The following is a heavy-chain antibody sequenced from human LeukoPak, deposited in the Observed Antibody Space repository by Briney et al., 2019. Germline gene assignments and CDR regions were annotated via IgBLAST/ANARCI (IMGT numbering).Heavy chain of an antibody. CDR2: KNPTFGSA. CDR1: GGTFSTYS. D-gene: IGHD6-6*01. J-gene: IGHJ4*02. CDR3: ALVRDLTFDY. Sequence: SVKVSCKPSGGTFSTYSITWVRQAPGQGLECMGGKNPTFGSAHYAQKFQGRVTITTDETTSTAYMELSGLTSDDTAVYYCALVRDLTFDYWGQGTLVTVSS. V-gene: IGHV1-69*05.